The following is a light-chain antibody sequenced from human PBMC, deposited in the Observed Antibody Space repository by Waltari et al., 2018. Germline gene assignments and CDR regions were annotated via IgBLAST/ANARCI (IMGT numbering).Light chain of an antibody. Sequence: DIQMTQSPSSLSASVGDRVTITCRASQGINSYLAWYQQKPGTVPELLIYAASTLQSGVPSRFSGSGSGTESTLTISSLQPEDVATYYCQKYNRAPWTFGQGTKVEIK. V-gene: IGKV1-27*01. CDR1: QGINSY. J-gene: IGKJ1*01. CDR2: AAS. CDR3: QKYNRAPWT.